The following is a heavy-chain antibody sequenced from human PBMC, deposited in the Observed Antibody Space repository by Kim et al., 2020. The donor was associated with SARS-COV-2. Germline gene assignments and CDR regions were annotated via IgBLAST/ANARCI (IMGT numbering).Heavy chain of an antibody. CDR2: TYYRATWYN. J-gene: IGHJ6*02. V-gene: IGHV6-1*01. CDR1: GDSVSSNSAA. CDR3: ARGSSSSWYKDYYCYGMDV. D-gene: IGHD6-13*01. Sequence: SQTLSLTCAISGDSVSSNSAAWNWIRQSPSRGLEWLGRTYYRATWYNDYAVSVKSRITINPDTSKNQFSLQLNSVTPEDTAVYYCARGSSSSWYKDYYCYGMDVWGQGTTVTVSS.